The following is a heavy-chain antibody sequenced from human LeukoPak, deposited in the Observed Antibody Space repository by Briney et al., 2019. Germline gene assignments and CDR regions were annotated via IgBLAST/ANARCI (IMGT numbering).Heavy chain of an antibody. D-gene: IGHD1-26*01. Sequence: SVKVSCKASGGTFSSYAIIWVRQAPGQGLEWMGGGIPIFGTANYAQKFQGRVTITTDVSTSTAYMELSSLRSEDTAVYYCARGLVGAADYWGQGTLVTVSS. CDR2: GIPIFGTA. CDR1: GGTFSSYA. J-gene: IGHJ4*02. V-gene: IGHV1-69*05. CDR3: ARGLVGAADY.